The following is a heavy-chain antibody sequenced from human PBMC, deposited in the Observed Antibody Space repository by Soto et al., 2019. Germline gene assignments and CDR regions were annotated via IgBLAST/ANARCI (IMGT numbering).Heavy chain of an antibody. J-gene: IGHJ6*02. V-gene: IGHV1-18*01. Sequence: ASVKVSCKASGYIFSNYGITWVRQAPGQGLEWLGWISAYNHNTDSAQRLQGRVTFTTDTSTSTAYMELRGLTSDDTGVHYCGRGDPIFGVANGLDVWGQGTRVTVSS. CDR3: GRGDPIFGVANGLDV. CDR2: ISAYNHNT. CDR1: GYIFSNYG. D-gene: IGHD3-3*01.